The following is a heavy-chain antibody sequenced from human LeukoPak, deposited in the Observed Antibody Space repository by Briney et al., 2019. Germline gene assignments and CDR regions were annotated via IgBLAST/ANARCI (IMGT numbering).Heavy chain of an antibody. Sequence: GGSLRLSCAVSGFIFTNFWMSWVRHAPGRGLEWVANIHPEGNEKYHVESVKGRFTISRDNTKNLLFLQMNGLRVEDTAVYYCARGDAFSGDHWGQGTLVTVSS. CDR3: ARGDAFSGDH. J-gene: IGHJ4*02. CDR1: GFIFTNFW. V-gene: IGHV3-7*03. D-gene: IGHD3-16*01. CDR2: IHPEGNEK.